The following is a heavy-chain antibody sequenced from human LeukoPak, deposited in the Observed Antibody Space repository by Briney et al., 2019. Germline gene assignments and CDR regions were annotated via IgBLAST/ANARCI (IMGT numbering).Heavy chain of an antibody. Sequence: SETLSLTCAVYGGFFSGYYWSWIRQPPGKGLEWIGEINHSGSTNYNPSLKSRVTISVDTSKNQFSLKLSSVTAADTAVYYCARDRGGFDYWGQGTLVTVSS. CDR3: ARDRGGFDY. D-gene: IGHD5-24*01. CDR1: GGFFSGYY. J-gene: IGHJ4*02. V-gene: IGHV4-34*01. CDR2: INHSGST.